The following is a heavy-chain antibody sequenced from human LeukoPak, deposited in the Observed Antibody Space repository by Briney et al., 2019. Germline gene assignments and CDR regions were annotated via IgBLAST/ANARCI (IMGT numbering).Heavy chain of an antibody. Sequence: GGSLRLSCAASGFTFSSYWMSWVRQAPGKGLEWVANIKQDGSEKYYVDSVKGRFTISRDNSKNTLYLHMNSLRAEDTAVYYCAKDLVTPFDPWGQGTLVTVSS. J-gene: IGHJ5*02. V-gene: IGHV3-7*03. CDR3: AKDLVTPFDP. CDR2: IKQDGSEK. CDR1: GFTFSSYW. D-gene: IGHD2-21*02.